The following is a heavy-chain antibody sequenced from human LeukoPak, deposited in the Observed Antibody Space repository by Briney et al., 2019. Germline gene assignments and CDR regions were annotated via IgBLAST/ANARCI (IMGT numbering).Heavy chain of an antibody. CDR3: ARGRGFGELLAFDI. V-gene: IGHV4-34*01. CDR1: GGSLSGYY. D-gene: IGHD3-10*01. CDR2: INHSGST. Sequence: SETLSLTCAVYGGSLSGYYWSWIRQPPGKGLEWIGEINHSGSTNYNPSLKSRVTISVDTSKNQFSLKLSSVTAADTAVYYCARGRGFGELLAFDIWGQGTMVTVSS. J-gene: IGHJ3*02.